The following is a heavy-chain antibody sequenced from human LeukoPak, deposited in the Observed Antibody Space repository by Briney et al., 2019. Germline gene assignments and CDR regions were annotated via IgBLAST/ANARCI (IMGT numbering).Heavy chain of an antibody. Sequence: GGSLRLSCTASGFTFGDYAMSWVRQAPGKGLEYVSSISSNGDSTYYAKSVKGRFTVSRDNSKNTLYLQMDSLRAEDMTVYYCARDLNGYDTLYYWGQGTLVTVSS. CDR3: ARDLNGYDTLYY. CDR2: ISSNGDST. CDR1: GFTFGDYA. D-gene: IGHD5-12*01. J-gene: IGHJ4*02. V-gene: IGHV3-64*01.